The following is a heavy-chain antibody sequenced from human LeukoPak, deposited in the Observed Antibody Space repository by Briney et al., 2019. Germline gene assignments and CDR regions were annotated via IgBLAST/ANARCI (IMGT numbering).Heavy chain of an antibody. CDR2: ISSNGGTT. CDR3: ARDSVRGSTSLLNWFDP. D-gene: IGHD2-2*01. J-gene: IGHJ5*02. Sequence: VGSLRLSCAASGFTFSSYAMHWVRQAPGKGLEYVSAISSNGGTTYYANSVNGRFTISRDNSKNTLYLQMGSLGAEDMAVYYCARDSVRGSTSLLNWFDPWGQGTLVPVSS. V-gene: IGHV3-64*01. CDR1: GFTFSSYA.